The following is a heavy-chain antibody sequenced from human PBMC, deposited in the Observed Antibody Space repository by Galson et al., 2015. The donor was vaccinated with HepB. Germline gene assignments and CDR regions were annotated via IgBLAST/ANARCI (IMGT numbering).Heavy chain of an antibody. CDR3: AKGYYFSSGSFDY. CDR2: ISYEGSKK. J-gene: IGHJ4*02. V-gene: IGHV3-30*18. Sequence: SLRLSCAACGFIFSTYGMHWVRQAPGKGLEWLAVISYEGSKKDFTDSLKGRFTILRDNAKNKLYLKMNSLRAEDTTVYYCAKGYYFSSGSFDYWGQGTLVTVSS. D-gene: IGHD3-10*01. CDR1: GFIFSTYG.